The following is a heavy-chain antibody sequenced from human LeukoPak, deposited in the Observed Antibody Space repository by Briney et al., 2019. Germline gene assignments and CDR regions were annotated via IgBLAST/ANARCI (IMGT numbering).Heavy chain of an antibody. J-gene: IGHJ4*02. CDR3: ARECRNYYDSSGYSSFDY. Sequence: ASVKVSCKASGYTFTSYDINWVRQATGQGLEWMGWMNPNSGNTGYAQKFQGRVTMTRDTSISTAYMELSRLRSDDTAVYYCARECRNYYDSSGYSSFDYWGQGTLVTVSS. D-gene: IGHD3-22*01. V-gene: IGHV1-8*01. CDR2: MNPNSGNT. CDR1: GYTFTSYD.